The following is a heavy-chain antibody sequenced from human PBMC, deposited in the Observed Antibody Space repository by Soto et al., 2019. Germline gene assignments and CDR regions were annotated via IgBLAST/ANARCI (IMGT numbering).Heavy chain of an antibody. CDR1: GFTFSSYE. V-gene: IGHV3-48*03. CDR2: ISSSGSTI. CDR3: ARTGSLGGMDV. Sequence: GGSLRLSCAASGFTFSSYEMNWVRQAPGKGLEWVSYISSSGSTIYYADSAKGRFTISRDNAKNSLYLQMNSLRAEDTAVYYCARTGSLGGMDVWGQGTTVTVSS. J-gene: IGHJ6*02.